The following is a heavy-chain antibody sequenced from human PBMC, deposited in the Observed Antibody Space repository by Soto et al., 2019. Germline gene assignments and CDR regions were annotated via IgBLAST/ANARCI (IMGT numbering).Heavy chain of an antibody. CDR3: AIGQTVGRTVGAFDI. J-gene: IGHJ3*02. CDR2: IYPGDSDT. CDR1: GYSFSTYY. D-gene: IGHD1-26*01. Sequence: EVQLVQSGAEVKKPGESLKISCKGSGYSFSTYYIGWVRQMPGKGLECMGIIYPGDSDTRYSPSFQGQVLISVDKAISTAYLHGGSLESSDTGVYYCAIGQTVGRTVGAFDIWGQGTVVTVPS. V-gene: IGHV5-51*01.